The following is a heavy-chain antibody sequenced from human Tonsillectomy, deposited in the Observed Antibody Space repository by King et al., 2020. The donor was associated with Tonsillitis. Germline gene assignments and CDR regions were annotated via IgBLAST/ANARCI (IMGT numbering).Heavy chain of an antibody. CDR1: GFTFDDYT. V-gene: IGHV3-43*01. J-gene: IGHJ4*02. Sequence: EVQLVESGGVVVQPGGSLRLSCAASGFTFDDYTIHWVRQAPGKGLEWVSLISWDGGNTYYADSVKGRFTISRDNSKNSLYLQMNSLRTEDTALYYCAKDGDLGYQIGSIAAAARYFDYWGLGTLVTVSS. CDR3: AKDGDLGYQIGSIAAAARYFDY. CDR2: ISWDGGNT. D-gene: IGHD6-13*01.